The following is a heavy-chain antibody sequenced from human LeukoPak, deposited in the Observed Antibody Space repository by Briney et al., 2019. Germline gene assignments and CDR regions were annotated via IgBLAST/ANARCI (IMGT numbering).Heavy chain of an antibody. Sequence: QPGGSLRLSCAASGFTFSSYAMSWVRQAPGERLEWVSVLYSGGSTYYADSVKGRFTISRDNSKNTLYLQMTSLRAEDTAVYYCARAYPYYDFWSGYFDYWGQGTLVTVSS. D-gene: IGHD3-3*01. CDR2: LYSGGST. V-gene: IGHV3-66*02. CDR1: GFTFSSYA. J-gene: IGHJ4*02. CDR3: ARAYPYYDFWSGYFDY.